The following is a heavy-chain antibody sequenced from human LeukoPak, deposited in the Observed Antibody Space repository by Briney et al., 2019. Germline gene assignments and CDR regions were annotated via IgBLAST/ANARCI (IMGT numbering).Heavy chain of an antibody. D-gene: IGHD4-11*01. CDR1: GFTSSGYG. V-gene: IGHV3-30*18. CDR3: AKGCRQQLSCHFDD. CDR2: ISYDGSNK. J-gene: IGHJ4*02. Sequence: GGSLRLSCAASGFTSSGYGMHWVRQAPGKGLEWVSVISYDGSNKYYADSVKGRFTISRDNSKNTLSLQKDSLRAEDTAVYYCAKGCRQQLSCHFDDWGQGTLVTASS.